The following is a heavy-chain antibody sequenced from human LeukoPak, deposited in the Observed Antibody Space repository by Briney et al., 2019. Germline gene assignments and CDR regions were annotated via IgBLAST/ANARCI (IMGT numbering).Heavy chain of an antibody. Sequence: SETLSLTCTVSGVSVSSGSYYWSWIRQPPGQGLEWIGYIYYSGSTNYNPSLKSRVTISVDTSKNQFSLKLSSVTAADTAVYYCARDFRAGMDVWGKGTTVTVSS. V-gene: IGHV4-61*01. CDR2: IYYSGST. CDR1: GVSVSSGSYY. CDR3: ARDFRAGMDV. J-gene: IGHJ6*04.